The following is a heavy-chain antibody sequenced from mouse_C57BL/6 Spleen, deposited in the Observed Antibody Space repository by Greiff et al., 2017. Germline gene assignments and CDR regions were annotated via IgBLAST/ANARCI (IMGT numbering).Heavy chain of an antibody. Sequence: QVQLQQSGAELVKPGASVKVSCKASGYTFTSYWMHWVKQRPGQGLEWIGRIHPSDSDTNYNQKFKGKATLTVDKSSSTAYMQLSSLTSEDSAVYCCAIERHDGSSLDDWGQGTTLTVSS. J-gene: IGHJ2*01. D-gene: IGHD1-1*01. V-gene: IGHV1-74*01. CDR1: GYTFTSYW. CDR2: IHPSDSDT. CDR3: AIERHDGSSLDD.